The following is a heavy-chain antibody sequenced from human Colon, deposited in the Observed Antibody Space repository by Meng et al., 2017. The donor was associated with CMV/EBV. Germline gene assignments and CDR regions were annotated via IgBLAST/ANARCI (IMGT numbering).Heavy chain of an antibody. D-gene: IGHD3-3*01. Sequence: GESLKISCGASGFIFSGYGMHWVRQTPGKGLEWLSFIWSDGSDIYYADSVKGRFTISRDNAKNSLYLQMNSLRAEDTAVYYCASHDFWSGLTVDVWGQGTTVTVSS. V-gene: IGHV3-33*03. J-gene: IGHJ6*02. CDR2: IWSDGSDI. CDR3: ASHDFWSGLTVDV. CDR1: GFIFSGYG.